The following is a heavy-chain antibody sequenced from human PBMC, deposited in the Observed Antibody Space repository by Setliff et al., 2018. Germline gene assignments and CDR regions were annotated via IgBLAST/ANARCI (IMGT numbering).Heavy chain of an antibody. CDR3: ARVLGVDFQYYYLDI. V-gene: IGHV1-69*13. J-gene: IGHJ6*03. CDR2: IIPIFGTT. D-gene: IGHD2-21*01. CDR1: GGTFQNYG. Sequence: SVKVSCKASGGTFQNYGLTWVRQTPGQGLEWMGGIIPIFGTTNYAHSFKGRVTFTADDSTSTAYMDLSRLTSEDTAVYYCARVLGVDFQYYYLDIWGKGTTVTVSS.